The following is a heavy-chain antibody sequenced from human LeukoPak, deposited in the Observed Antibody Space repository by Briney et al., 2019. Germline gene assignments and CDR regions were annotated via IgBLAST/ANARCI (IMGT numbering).Heavy chain of an antibody. Sequence: PGGSLRPSCAASGFSFSSYWMSWVRQAPGKGLEWVSAISGSGGSTYYADSVKGRFTISRDNSKNTLYLQMNSLRAEDTAVYYCAKEPHIVVVPAAPCYWGQGTLVTVSS. J-gene: IGHJ4*02. D-gene: IGHD2-2*01. V-gene: IGHV3-23*01. CDR3: AKEPHIVVVPAAPCY. CDR1: GFSFSSYW. CDR2: ISGSGGST.